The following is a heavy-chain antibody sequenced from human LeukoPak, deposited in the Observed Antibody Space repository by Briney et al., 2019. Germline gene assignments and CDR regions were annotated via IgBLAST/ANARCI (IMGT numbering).Heavy chain of an antibody. Sequence: GASVSLSYVASGYSFTVYYLHCVRHAPGQRREWMGSITPISGDTNYAQKFQDRDTMSRDTSISTAYMELTRLTPDDTAMHYCERRNRLWNRVDFWGEGTLVTVPS. D-gene: IGHD1-1*01. V-gene: IGHV1-2*02. CDR2: ITPISGDT. J-gene: IGHJ4*02. CDR1: GYSFTVYY. CDR3: ERRNRLWNRVDF.